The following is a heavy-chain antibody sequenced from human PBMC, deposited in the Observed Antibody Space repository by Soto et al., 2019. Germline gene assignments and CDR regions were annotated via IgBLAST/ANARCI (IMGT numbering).Heavy chain of an antibody. J-gene: IGHJ6*03. D-gene: IGHD3-10*01. Sequence: EVQLVESGGGLVQPGRSLRLSCAASGFTFDDYAMHWVRQAPGKGLEWVSGISWNSGSIGYADSVKGRFTISRDNAKNSLYLQMNSLRAEDTALYYCAKGTAVRFGTHYYYYYMDVWGKGTTVTVSS. CDR1: GFTFDDYA. CDR2: ISWNSGSI. CDR3: AKGTAVRFGTHYYYYYMDV. V-gene: IGHV3-9*01.